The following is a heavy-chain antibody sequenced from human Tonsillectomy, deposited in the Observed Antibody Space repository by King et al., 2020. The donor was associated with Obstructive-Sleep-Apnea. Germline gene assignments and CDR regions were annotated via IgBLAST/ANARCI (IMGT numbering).Heavy chain of an antibody. J-gene: IGHJ4*02. V-gene: IGHV4-34*01. CDR1: GGSFSGYY. CDR3: ARGAATTRRYPYFDY. CDR2: INHSGST. D-gene: IGHD1-7*01. Sequence: VQLQQWGAGLLKPSETLSLTCAVYGGSFSGYYWSWIRQPPGKGLEWIGEINHSGSTNYNPSLKSRVTISVDTSKNQFSLKLSSVTAADTAVYYCARGAATTRRYPYFDYWGQGTLVTVSS.